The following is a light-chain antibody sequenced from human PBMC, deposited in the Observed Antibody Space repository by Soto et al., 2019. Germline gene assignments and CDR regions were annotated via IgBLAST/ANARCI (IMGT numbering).Light chain of an antibody. J-gene: IGKJ3*01. V-gene: IGKV3-11*01. Sequence: ESVLTQSPATLSLSPGESATLSCRASQSVSNYLAWYQQKPGQAPRLLIYDASNRASGIPARFSGSGSGTDFTLTISSLEPGDFAVYYCQQRSNTFTFGPGTKVDIK. CDR2: DAS. CDR3: QQRSNTFT. CDR1: QSVSNY.